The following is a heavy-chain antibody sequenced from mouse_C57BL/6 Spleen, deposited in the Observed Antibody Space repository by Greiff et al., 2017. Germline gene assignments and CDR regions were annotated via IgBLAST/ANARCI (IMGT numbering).Heavy chain of an antibody. CDR3: ARGGVLGRDFDY. V-gene: IGHV1-26*01. D-gene: IGHD4-1*01. Sequence: VQLQQSGPELVKPGASVKISCKASGYTFTDYYMNWVKQSHGKSLEWIGDINPNNGGTSYNQKFKGKATLTVDKSSSTAYMELRSLTSEDSAVYYGARGGVLGRDFDYWGQGTTHTGSS. CDR2: INPNNGGT. J-gene: IGHJ2*01. CDR1: GYTFTDYY.